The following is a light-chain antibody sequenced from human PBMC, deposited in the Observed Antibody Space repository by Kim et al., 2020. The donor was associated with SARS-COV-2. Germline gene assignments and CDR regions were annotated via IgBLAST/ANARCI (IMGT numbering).Light chain of an antibody. CDR1: QSVSRW. J-gene: IGKJ1*01. V-gene: IGKV1-5*03. Sequence: DIQLTQSPSTLSASVGDRVTITCRASQSVSRWLAWYQQKPGKAPKLLIYAASTLESGVPSRFSGTGSGTEFSLTISSLQPDDFATYYCQQNNTWTFGQGTKVDIK. CDR3: QQNNTWT. CDR2: AAS.